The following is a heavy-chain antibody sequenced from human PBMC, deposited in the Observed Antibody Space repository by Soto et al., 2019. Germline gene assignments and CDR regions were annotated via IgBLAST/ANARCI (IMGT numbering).Heavy chain of an antibody. CDR2: INHSGST. CDR1: GGSFSGYY. V-gene: IGHV4-34*01. J-gene: IGHJ6*03. Sequence: PSETLSLTCAVYGGSFSGYYWSWIRQPPGKGLEWIGEINHSGSTNYNPSLKSRVTISVDTSKNQFSLKLSSVTAADTAVYYCAHRAYYYYMDVWGKGTTVTVSS. CDR3: AHRAYYYYMDV.